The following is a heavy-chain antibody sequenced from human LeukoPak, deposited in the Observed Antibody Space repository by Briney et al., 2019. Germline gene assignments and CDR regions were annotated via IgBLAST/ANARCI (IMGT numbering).Heavy chain of an antibody. CDR1: GGSISTSSYY. Sequence: PSETLSLTCTVSGGSISTSSYYWDWIRQPPGKGLEWIGSTYYSGSTYYNPSLKSRVTISVDTSKNQFSLKLSSVTAADTAVYYCARLDTVMTTYWYFALWGRGTLVTVSS. D-gene: IGHD5-18*01. V-gene: IGHV4-39*01. CDR3: ARLDTVMTTYWYFAL. J-gene: IGHJ2*01. CDR2: TYYSGST.